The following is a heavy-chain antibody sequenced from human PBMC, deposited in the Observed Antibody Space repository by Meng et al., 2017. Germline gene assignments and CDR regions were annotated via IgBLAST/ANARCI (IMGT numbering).Heavy chain of an antibody. D-gene: IGHD5-12*01. V-gene: IGHV3-7*03. CDR2: IKQDGSEK. J-gene: IGHJ5*02. Sequence: GGSLRLSCAASGFTFSSYAMSWVRQAPGKGLEWVANIKQDGSEKYYVDSVKGRFTISRDNAKNSLYLQMNSLRAEDTAVYYCARGPPEGYSGYGKAKNWFDPWGQGTLVTVSS. CDR3: ARGPPEGYSGYGKAKNWFDP. CDR1: GFTFSSYA.